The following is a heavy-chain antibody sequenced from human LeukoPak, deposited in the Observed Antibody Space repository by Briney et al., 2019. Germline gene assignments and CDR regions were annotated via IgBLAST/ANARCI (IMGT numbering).Heavy chain of an antibody. CDR3: AREDYYGSGSYYDNWFGP. V-gene: IGHV3-21*01. Sequence: GGSLRLSCAASGFTFSSYGMHWVRQAPGKGLEWVSSISSSSSYIYYADSVKGRFTISRDNAKNSLYLQMNSLRAEDTAVYYCAREDYYGSGSYYDNWFGPWGQGTLVTVSS. J-gene: IGHJ5*02. CDR1: GFTFSSYG. D-gene: IGHD3-10*01. CDR2: ISSSSSYI.